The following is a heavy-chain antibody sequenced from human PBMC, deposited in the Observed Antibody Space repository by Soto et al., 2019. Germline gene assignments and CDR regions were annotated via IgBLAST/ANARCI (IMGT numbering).Heavy chain of an antibody. CDR2: IIHSGTT. J-gene: IGHJ6*04. CDR1: GGSLSGSS. CDR3: ARGGGDFFQDV. V-gene: IGHV4-34*01. Sequence: QVHLQQWGAGVLTPSETLSLSCAVYGGSLSGSSWSWIRQSPEQGLEWIGEIIHSGTTNYNPSLKSRVPISKETAQNPFSLELASVTAADTGVYYCARGGGDFFQDVWGKGTAVTVSS. D-gene: IGHD2-21*01.